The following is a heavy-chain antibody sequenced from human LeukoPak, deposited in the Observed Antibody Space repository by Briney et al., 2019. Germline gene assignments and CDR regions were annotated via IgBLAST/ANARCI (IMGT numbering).Heavy chain of an antibody. CDR1: GGSFSGYY. CDR2: INHSGST. Sequence: SETLSLTCAVYGGSFSGYYWSWIRQPPGKGLEWIGEINHSGSTNYNPSLKSRATISVDTSKNQFSLKLSSVTAADTAVYYCARVYPQQWLAPRYFDYWGQGTLVTVSS. J-gene: IGHJ4*02. D-gene: IGHD6-19*01. CDR3: ARVYPQQWLAPRYFDY. V-gene: IGHV4-34*01.